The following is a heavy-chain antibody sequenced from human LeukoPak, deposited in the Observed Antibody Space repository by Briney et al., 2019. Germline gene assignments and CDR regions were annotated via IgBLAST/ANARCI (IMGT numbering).Heavy chain of an antibody. V-gene: IGHV4-59*01. CDR2: IYYSGST. CDR3: ASSIGMATIDY. J-gene: IGHJ4*02. D-gene: IGHD5-24*01. CDR1: GGSISSYY. Sequence: SETLSLTCTVSGGSISSYYWSWIRQPPGKGLEWIGYIYYSGSTNYNPSLKSRVTISVDTSKNQFSLKLSSATAADTAVYYCASSIGMATIDYWGQGTLVTVSS.